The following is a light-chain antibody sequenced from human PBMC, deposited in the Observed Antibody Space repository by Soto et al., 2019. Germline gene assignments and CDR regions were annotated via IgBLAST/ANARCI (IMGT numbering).Light chain of an antibody. J-gene: IGKJ1*01. CDR1: QSVLSSSNNKNY. Sequence: DIVMTQSPDSLAVSLGERATINCKSSQSVLSSSNNKNYLAWYQQKPGQPPKLLIYWASTRESGVPDRFSGSGSGTDFTLTISGLQAEDVAVYYCQQYYSTPNTFGQGTKVEIK. CDR3: QQYYSTPNT. V-gene: IGKV4-1*01. CDR2: WAS.